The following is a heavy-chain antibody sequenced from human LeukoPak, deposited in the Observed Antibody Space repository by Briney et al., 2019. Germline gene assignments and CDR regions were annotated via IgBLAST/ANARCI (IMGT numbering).Heavy chain of an antibody. CDR1: GGSISSGDYY. CDR2: IYYSGST. J-gene: IGHJ6*03. CDR3: ARALGGYYYMDV. V-gene: IGHV4-30-4*08. D-gene: IGHD3-3*02. Sequence: SQTLSLTCTVSGGSISSGDYYLSWIRQPPGKGLEWIGYIYYSGSTYYNPSLKSRVPISVDTSKNQFSLKLSSVTAADTAVYYCARALGGYYYMDVWGKGTTVTVSS.